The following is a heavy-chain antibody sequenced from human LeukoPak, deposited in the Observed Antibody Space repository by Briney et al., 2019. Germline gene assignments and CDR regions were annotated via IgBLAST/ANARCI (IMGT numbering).Heavy chain of an antibody. CDR3: AREWNIQYSMGVDY. J-gene: IGHJ4*02. CDR1: GFTFSSSF. V-gene: IGHV3-7*01. Sequence: GGSLRLSCAASGFTFSSSFMSWVRQTPGKGLEWVANIAQDGGEKNYVVSVEGRFTISRDNAKNSLYLEMNLLRAEDTAVNYCAREWNIQYSMGVDYWGQGTLVTVSS. CDR2: IAQDGGEK. D-gene: IGHD3-3*01.